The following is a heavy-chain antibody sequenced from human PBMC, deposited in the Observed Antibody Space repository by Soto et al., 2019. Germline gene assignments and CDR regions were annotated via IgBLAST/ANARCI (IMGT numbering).Heavy chain of an antibody. D-gene: IGHD3-10*01. J-gene: IGHJ4*02. CDR1: GGSISSGGYC. CDR2: IYYSGST. V-gene: IGHV4-31*03. Sequence: PSDTLSLTCTVSGGSISSGGYCLSWIRPHPGKGLECIGYIYYSGSTYYNPSLKSRVTISVDTSENQFSLKLSSVTAADTAVYYCARYGSGSYYPTTFDYWGQGTLVTVSS. CDR3: ARYGSGSYYPTTFDY.